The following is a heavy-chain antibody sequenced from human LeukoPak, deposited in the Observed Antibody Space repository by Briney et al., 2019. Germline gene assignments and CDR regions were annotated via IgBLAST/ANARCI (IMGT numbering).Heavy chain of an antibody. D-gene: IGHD5-18*01. CDR3: AKGAKDTAMVYYFDY. J-gene: IGHJ4*02. Sequence: GGSLRLSCAASGFTFRSYGMHWVRQAPGKGLEWVAVIWYDGSKTYYLDSVKGRFTISRDNSKNTVSLQMNSLRAEDTAVYYCAKGAKDTAMVYYFDYWGQGTLVTVSS. CDR2: IWYDGSKT. V-gene: IGHV3-33*06. CDR1: GFTFRSYG.